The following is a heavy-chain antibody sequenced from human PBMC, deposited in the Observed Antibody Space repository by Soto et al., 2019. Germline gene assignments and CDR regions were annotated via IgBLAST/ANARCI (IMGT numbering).Heavy chain of an antibody. CDR1: GGSFSGYY. Sequence: QVQLQQWGAGPLRPLETLSLTCGVSGGSFSGYYWAWIRQSPGKGLEWIGEINDRGSINYNPSLKRRVSISVDTSKNHCSLDVRSVTAADTAVYYCARETYYILTGPPWVWYFDLWGRGTLVTVSS. D-gene: IGHD3-9*01. J-gene: IGHJ2*01. V-gene: IGHV4-34*01. CDR3: ARETYYILTGPPWVWYFDL. CDR2: INDRGSI.